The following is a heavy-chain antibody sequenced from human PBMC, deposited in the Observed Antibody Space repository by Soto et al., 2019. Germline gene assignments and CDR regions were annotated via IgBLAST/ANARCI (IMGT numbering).Heavy chain of an antibody. CDR3: ARVLSGNYYFFYGMDV. CDR1: GLTFSSHV. CDR2: MGGSDGRT. V-gene: IGHV3-23*01. J-gene: IGHJ6*02. D-gene: IGHD1-26*01. Sequence: EVQLLDSGGGLVQPGGSLQLSCAASGLTFSSHVMSWVRQAPGKGLEWVACMGGSDGRTFYADSVKGRFTISRDNSKNTLHLQMNSLRAEDTAVYYCARVLSGNYYFFYGMDVWAQGTTVTVSS.